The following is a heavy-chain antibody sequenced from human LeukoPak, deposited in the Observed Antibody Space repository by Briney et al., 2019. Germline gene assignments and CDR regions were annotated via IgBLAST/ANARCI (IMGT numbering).Heavy chain of an antibody. Sequence: SETLSLTCTVSGGSISSHYWSWIRQPPGKGLEWIGYIYYSGSTNYNPSLKSRVTISVDTSKNQFSLKLSSVTAADTAVYYCARLTYYYGSGSYQPTIDYWGQGTLVTVSS. CDR2: IYYSGST. J-gene: IGHJ4*02. CDR1: GGSISSHY. CDR3: ARLTYYYGSGSYQPTIDY. D-gene: IGHD3-10*01. V-gene: IGHV4-59*08.